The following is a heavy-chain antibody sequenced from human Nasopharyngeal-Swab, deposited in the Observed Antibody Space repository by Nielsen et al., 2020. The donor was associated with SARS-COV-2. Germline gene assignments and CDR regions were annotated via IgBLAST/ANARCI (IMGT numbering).Heavy chain of an antibody. V-gene: IGHV1-18*04. CDR3: ARLYGDPESFDY. CDR2: ISAYNGNT. Sequence: ASVKVSCKASGYTFTSYGISWVRQAPGQELEWMGWISAYNGNTNYAQKLQGRVTMTTDTSTSTAYVELRSLRSDDTAVYYCARLYGDPESFDYWGQGTLVTVSS. CDR1: GYTFTSYG. J-gene: IGHJ4*02. D-gene: IGHD4-17*01.